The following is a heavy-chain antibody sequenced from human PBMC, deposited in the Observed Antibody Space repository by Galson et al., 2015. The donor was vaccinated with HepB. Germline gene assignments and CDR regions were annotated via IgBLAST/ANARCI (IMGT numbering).Heavy chain of an antibody. CDR2: IIPLYGAA. CDR3: ARPRREEGPAAHNYFYYGIDV. V-gene: IGHV1-69*13. CDR1: GGTFSDYA. D-gene: IGHD6-6*01. Sequence: SVKVSCKASGGTFSDYAISWVRQAPGQGLEWMGGIIPLYGAANFPQKFQGRITITADESTSTAYMELSSLRSEDTAVYYCARPRREEGPAAHNYFYYGIDVWGLGTTVTVAS. J-gene: IGHJ6*02.